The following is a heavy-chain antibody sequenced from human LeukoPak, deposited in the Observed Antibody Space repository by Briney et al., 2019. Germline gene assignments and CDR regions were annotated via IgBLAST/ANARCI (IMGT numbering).Heavy chain of an antibody. Sequence: GGSLRLSCAASGFTFISYGMHWVRQAPGKGLEWVAFIRYDGSNKYYADSVKGRFTISIDNSKNTLYLQMNSLRAEDTAVYYCAKGGYDILTGYLDWGQGTLVTVSS. CDR3: AKGGYDILTGYLD. CDR1: GFTFISYG. CDR2: IRYDGSNK. D-gene: IGHD3-9*01. J-gene: IGHJ4*02. V-gene: IGHV3-30*02.